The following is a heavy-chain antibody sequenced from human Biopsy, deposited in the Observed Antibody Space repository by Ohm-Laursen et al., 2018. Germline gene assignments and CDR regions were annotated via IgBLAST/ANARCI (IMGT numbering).Heavy chain of an antibody. V-gene: IGHV1-46*01. CDR2: ISPSGATT. J-gene: IGHJ6*02. CDR1: GNTLATYH. CDR3: SRAGVGSDGTDSYYYGMDV. D-gene: IGHD5-24*01. Sequence: ASAKVSSKASGNTLATYHIHWVRQAPGQGLEWMGVISPSGATTSFSQKFQGRITMTRDTSTGTVYMDLNSLGSEDTAVYYCSRAGVGSDGTDSYYYGMDVWGPGTPVTVSS.